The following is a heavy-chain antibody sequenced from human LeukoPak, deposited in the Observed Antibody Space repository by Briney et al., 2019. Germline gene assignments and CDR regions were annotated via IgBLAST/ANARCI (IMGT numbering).Heavy chain of an antibody. Sequence: PGGSLRLSCAASGFTFSSYAVSWVRQAPGKGLEWASAISGSGDFAYYADSVKGRFTISRDNSKNTLYLQMNSLRAEDTAVYYCAKEHSSGWSRNAFDIWAKGQWSPSLQ. CDR2: ISGSGDFA. CDR3: AKEHSSGWSRNAFDI. V-gene: IGHV3-23*01. J-gene: IGHJ3*02. D-gene: IGHD6-19*01. CDR1: GFTFSSYA.